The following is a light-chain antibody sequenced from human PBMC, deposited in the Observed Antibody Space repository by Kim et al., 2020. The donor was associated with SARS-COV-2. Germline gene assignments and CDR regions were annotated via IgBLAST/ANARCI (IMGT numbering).Light chain of an antibody. CDR3: QQYDNLLIT. Sequence: ASVGDRLTITCQASQDISNYLNWYQQKPGKAPKLLIYDTSNLETGVPSRFSGSGSGTDFTFTISSLQPEDIATYYCQQYDNLLITFGQGTRLEIK. V-gene: IGKV1-33*01. J-gene: IGKJ5*01. CDR2: DTS. CDR1: QDISNY.